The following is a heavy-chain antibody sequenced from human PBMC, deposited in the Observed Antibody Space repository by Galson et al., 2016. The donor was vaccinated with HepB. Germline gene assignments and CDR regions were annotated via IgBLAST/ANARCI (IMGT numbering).Heavy chain of an antibody. CDR1: GYSFTGGY. D-gene: IGHD4-17*01. Sequence: SVKVSCKASGYSFTGGYLHWVRRAPGQGLEWMGWINPNSGGTNYAQKFQGRVTMTRDTSISTAYMELSSLRSDDTAAYYCARPGRYGDRSVAFDIWGQGTMVTVSS. J-gene: IGHJ3*02. V-gene: IGHV1-2*02. CDR2: INPNSGGT. CDR3: ARPGRYGDRSVAFDI.